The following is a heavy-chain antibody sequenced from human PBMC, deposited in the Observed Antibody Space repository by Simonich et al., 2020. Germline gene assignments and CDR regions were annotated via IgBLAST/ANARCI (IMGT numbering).Heavy chain of an antibody. D-gene: IGHD3-9*01. V-gene: IGHV3-7*01. CDR1: GFPFSRYW. CDR3: ACLGTGDAFDI. Sequence: EVQLVESGGGLVQLGGSLRLSCAASGFPFSRYWMSWVRQAPWKGLGGVANKKQDGREKYDVDPVKGRFTISRDNAKNSLYLQMNSLRAEDTAVYYCACLGTGDAFDIWGQGTMVTVSS. J-gene: IGHJ3*02. CDR2: KKQDGREK.